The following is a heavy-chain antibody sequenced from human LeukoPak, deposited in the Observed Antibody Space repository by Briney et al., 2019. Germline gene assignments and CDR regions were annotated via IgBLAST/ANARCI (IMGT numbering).Heavy chain of an antibody. J-gene: IGHJ5*02. Sequence: QSGGSLRLSCAASGFTFSNYAMAWVRQAPGKGLEWVSTIVGGGHGTYYVDSVKGRFAVSRDNSMNTLYLHMSSLRADDAAMYYCAKGRAAGLLDWFDPWDQGALVTVSS. CDR1: GFTFSNYA. CDR2: IVGGGHGT. V-gene: IGHV3-23*01. D-gene: IGHD6-19*01. CDR3: AKGRAAGLLDWFDP.